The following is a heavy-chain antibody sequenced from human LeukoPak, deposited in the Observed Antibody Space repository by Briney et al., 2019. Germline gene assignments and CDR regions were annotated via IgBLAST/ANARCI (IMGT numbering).Heavy chain of an antibody. CDR2: IKQDGSEK. D-gene: IGHD2-2*02. CDR3: ARGVLPGAIEWSLDY. V-gene: IGHV3-7*01. Sequence: PGGSLRLSCAASGFSLSNYWMSWIRQDPEKGLEWVANIKQDGSEKFYVGSVRGRFTISRDNAKNSLYLQMNSLRAEDTAVYYCARGVLPGAIEWSLDYWGQGTLVTVSS. CDR1: GFSLSNYW. J-gene: IGHJ4*02.